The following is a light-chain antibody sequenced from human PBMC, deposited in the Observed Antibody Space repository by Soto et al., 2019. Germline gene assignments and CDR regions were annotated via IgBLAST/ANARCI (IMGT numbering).Light chain of an antibody. V-gene: IGLV2-14*01. CDR3: VAWDGSLSSVL. J-gene: IGLJ3*02. CDR1: SSDVGGYNY. Sequence: QSALTQPASVSGSPGQSITISCTGTSSDVGGYNYVSWYQQHPGKAPKLMIYEVSNRPSGVSNRFSGSKSGNTASLTISGLQAEDEADYYCVAWDGSLSSVLFGGGTKLTVL. CDR2: EVS.